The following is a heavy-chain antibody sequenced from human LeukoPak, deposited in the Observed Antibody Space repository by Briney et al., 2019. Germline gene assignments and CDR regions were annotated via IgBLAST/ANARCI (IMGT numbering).Heavy chain of an antibody. D-gene: IGHD6-6*01. V-gene: IGHV3-30*18. CDR3: AKHSSSSNYYYGMDV. CDR1: GFAFSSYG. Sequence: GGSLRLSRAASGFAFSSYGIHCVRQAPGKGLDWVAFISYDGSNNYYADSVKGRFTISRDNSKNTLYLQMNSLRAEDTAVYYCAKHSSSSNYYYGMDVWGPGTTVTVSS. J-gene: IGHJ6*02. CDR2: ISYDGSNN.